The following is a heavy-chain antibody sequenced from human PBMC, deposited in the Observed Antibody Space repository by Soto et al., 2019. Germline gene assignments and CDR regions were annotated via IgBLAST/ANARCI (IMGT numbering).Heavy chain of an antibody. CDR1: GGSIISASYS. D-gene: IGHD6-6*01. CDR3: AREDAARIERWFDA. J-gene: IGHJ5*02. Sequence: QVQLQESGPRLVKPSQTLSLSCAVSGGSIISASYSWNWIRQSPGRGLEWIGHIYSSGSTYYNPSLKSLLSISVDTSNNQFSLKLTSVTDADTAVYFCAREDAARIERWFDAWGQGILVTVSS. CDR2: IYSSGST. V-gene: IGHV4-31*01.